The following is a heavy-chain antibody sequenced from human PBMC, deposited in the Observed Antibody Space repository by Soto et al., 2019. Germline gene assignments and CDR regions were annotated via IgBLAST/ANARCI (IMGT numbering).Heavy chain of an antibody. CDR3: ARRRYSYAFPYY. CDR1: GGSISNYY. Sequence: SETLSLTCTVSGGSISNYYWNWIRQSPGKGLEWIGYIYSSGSTHYNPSLQNRVTISVDTSKNQFSLKLNSVTAADTAVYYFARRRYSYAFPYYSGQGTLVTVSS. CDR2: IYSSGST. D-gene: IGHD5-18*01. J-gene: IGHJ4*02. V-gene: IGHV4-4*08.